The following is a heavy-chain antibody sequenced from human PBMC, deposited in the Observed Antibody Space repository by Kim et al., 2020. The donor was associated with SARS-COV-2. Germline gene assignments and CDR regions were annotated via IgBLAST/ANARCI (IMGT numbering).Heavy chain of an antibody. CDR2: ISYDGSNK. CDR3: ARGCSGWSNPPEYFQH. V-gene: IGHV3-30*04. D-gene: IGHD6-19*01. Sequence: GGSLRLSCAASGLTFSSYAMHWVRQAPGKGLEWVAVISYDGSNKYYADSVKGRFTISRDNSKNTLYLQMNSLRAEDTAVYYCARGCSGWSNPPEYFQHWGQGTLVTVSS. J-gene: IGHJ1*01. CDR1: GLTFSSYA.